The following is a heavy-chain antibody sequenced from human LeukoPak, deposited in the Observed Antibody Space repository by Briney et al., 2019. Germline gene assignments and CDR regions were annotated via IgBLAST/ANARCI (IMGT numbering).Heavy chain of an antibody. V-gene: IGHV3-7*05. CDR2: INEDGSEK. J-gene: IGHJ4*02. Sequence: GGSLRLSCAASGFTFSRYWMAWVRQAPGKGLEWVAHINEDGSEKNYVDPVKGRFTISKDNAENSVYLQMNRLRAEDTAVYYCVRDDYLGYWGQGTLVTVSS. D-gene: IGHD3-16*01. CDR1: GFTFSRYW. CDR3: VRDDYLGY.